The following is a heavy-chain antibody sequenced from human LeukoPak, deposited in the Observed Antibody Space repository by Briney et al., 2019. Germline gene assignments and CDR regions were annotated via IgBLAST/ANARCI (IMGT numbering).Heavy chain of an antibody. CDR2: ISWNSGSI. CDR1: GFTFDDYA. D-gene: IGHD1-1*01. CDR3: AKGRYSHDLRGFDY. Sequence: GGSLRLSCAASGFTFDDYAMHWVRQAPGKGLEWVSGISWNSGSIGYVDSVKGRFTISRDNAKNSLYLQMNSLRAEDMALYYCAKGRYSHDLRGFDYWGQGTLVTVSS. J-gene: IGHJ4*02. V-gene: IGHV3-9*03.